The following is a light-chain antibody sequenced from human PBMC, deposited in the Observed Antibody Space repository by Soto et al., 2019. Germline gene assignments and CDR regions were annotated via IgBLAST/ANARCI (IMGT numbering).Light chain of an antibody. CDR2: AAS. Sequence: DIQMTQSPSSLSASVGDRVTITCRASQVISNYLAWYQQKPGKVPKLLIYAASTLKSGVPFRFSGSGSGTDFTLTISSLQPEDVAPYYCQKYNSAPWTFGQGTKVEIK. CDR3: QKYNSAPWT. J-gene: IGKJ1*01. CDR1: QVISNY. V-gene: IGKV1-27*01.